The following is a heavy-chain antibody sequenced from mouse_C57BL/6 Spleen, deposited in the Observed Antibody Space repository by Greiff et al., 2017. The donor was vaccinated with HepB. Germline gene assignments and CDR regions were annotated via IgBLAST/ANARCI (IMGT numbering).Heavy chain of an antibody. CDR1: GFTFSDYY. CDR3: ARDPPYYYCGSSYWYFDV. CDR2: INYDGSST. J-gene: IGHJ1*03. Sequence: EVQLVESEGGLVQPGSSMKLSCTASGFTFSDYYMAWVRQVPEKGLEWVANINYDGSSTYYLDSLKSRFIISRDNAKNILYLQMSSLKSEDTATYYCARDPPYYYCGSSYWYFDVWGTGTTVTVSS. V-gene: IGHV5-16*01. D-gene: IGHD1-1*01.